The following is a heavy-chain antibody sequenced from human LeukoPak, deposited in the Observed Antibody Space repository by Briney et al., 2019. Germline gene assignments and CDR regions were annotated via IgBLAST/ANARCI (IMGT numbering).Heavy chain of an antibody. Sequence: GGSLRLSCAASGFSFDAYTMHWVRHVPGKGLEWVSLITWDGGSTFYADSVRGRFTISRDNSRYSLYLQMNSLKTEDTALYYCATERQRYFDYWGQGTLVTVSS. CDR2: ITWDGGST. J-gene: IGHJ4*02. CDR3: ATERQRYFDY. CDR1: GFSFDAYT. V-gene: IGHV3-43*01.